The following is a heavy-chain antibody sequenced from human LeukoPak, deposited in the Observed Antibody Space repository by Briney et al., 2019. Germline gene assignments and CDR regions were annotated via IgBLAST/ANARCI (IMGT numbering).Heavy chain of an antibody. D-gene: IGHD2-2*01. Sequence: GGSLRLSCAASGFTFSSYGMNWVRQAPGKGLEWISYIDTSDTTIYYADSVEGRFTISRDNAKNSLYLQMNSLRAEDTAVYYCARDPRPTSSTRKRYFDYWGQGTLVTVSS. CDR3: ARDPRPTSSTRKRYFDY. V-gene: IGHV3-48*03. CDR1: GFTFSSYG. CDR2: IDTSDTTI. J-gene: IGHJ4*02.